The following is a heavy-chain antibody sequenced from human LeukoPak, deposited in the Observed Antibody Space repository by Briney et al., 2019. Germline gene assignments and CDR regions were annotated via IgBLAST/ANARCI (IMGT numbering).Heavy chain of an antibody. CDR2: IYTSGGS. J-gene: IGHJ4*02. CDR1: GGFIASYS. CDR3: ARGPSGYYYG. Sequence: SETLSLTCTVSGGFIASYSWNWIRQPAGKGLEWIGRIYTSGGSDYNPSLKSRVTMSLDTSKNQFYLKMTSVTAADTAVYYCARGPSGYYYGWGQGILVTVSS. D-gene: IGHD3-22*01. V-gene: IGHV4-4*07.